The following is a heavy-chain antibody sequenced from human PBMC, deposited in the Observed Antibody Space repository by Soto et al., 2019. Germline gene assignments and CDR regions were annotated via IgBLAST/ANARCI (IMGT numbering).Heavy chain of an antibody. D-gene: IGHD1-26*01. CDR1: GFTFSSYS. Sequence: EVQLVESGGGLVQPGGSLRLSCAASGFTFSSYSMNWVRQAPGKGLEWGSYISSSSSTIYYAASVKGRFTISRDNAKNALFRQMNRLRDEDTAGYYCAREGGSLNWLDPWGQGTLVTVSS. CDR2: ISSSSSTI. J-gene: IGHJ5*02. V-gene: IGHV3-48*02. CDR3: AREGGSLNWLDP.